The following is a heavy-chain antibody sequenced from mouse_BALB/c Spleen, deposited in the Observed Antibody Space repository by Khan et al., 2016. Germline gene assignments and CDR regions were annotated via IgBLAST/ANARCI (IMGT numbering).Heavy chain of an antibody. V-gene: IGHV9-2-1*01. D-gene: IGHD2-12*01. CDR2: INTETGEP. Sequence: QIQLVQSGPELKKPGETVKISCKASGYTFTDYSMHWVKQAPGKGLKWMGWINTETGEPKYADDFKGRFAFSLETSASTAYLQINNLKNETTATYFCARGGDYRPLFNYWGQGTTLTVSS. CDR1: GYTFTDYS. CDR3: ARGGDYRPLFNY. J-gene: IGHJ2*01.